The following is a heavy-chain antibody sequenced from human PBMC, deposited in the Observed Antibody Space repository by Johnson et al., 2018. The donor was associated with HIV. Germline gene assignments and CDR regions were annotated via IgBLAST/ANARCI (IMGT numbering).Heavy chain of an antibody. Sequence: VQLVESGGGLIQPGGSLRLSCAASGFTVSSNYMSWVRQAPGKGLEWVSVIYNDGNTYYADSVKGRFTISRDNSKNTLYLQMNSLRAEDTAVYYCARDLRYSGYEYAFDIWDQGTMVTVSS. V-gene: IGHV3-53*01. CDR3: ARDLRYSGYEYAFDI. CDR1: GFTVSSNY. CDR2: IYNDGNT. J-gene: IGHJ3*02. D-gene: IGHD5-12*01.